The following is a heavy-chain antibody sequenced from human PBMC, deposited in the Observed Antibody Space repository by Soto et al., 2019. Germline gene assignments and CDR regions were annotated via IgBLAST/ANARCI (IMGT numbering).Heavy chain of an antibody. CDR2: IGPYNGKT. CDR3: VRDLDGSGSYYTDY. J-gene: IGHJ4*02. Sequence: ASVKVSCKASGYAFIHYGITWVRQAPGQGLEWMGWIGPYNGKTNYAQKLQGRVTMTTDTSTGTAYMELRSLRSDDTAVYFCVRDLDGSGSYYTDYWGQGTLVTVSS. CDR1: GYAFIHYG. D-gene: IGHD3-10*01. V-gene: IGHV1-18*01.